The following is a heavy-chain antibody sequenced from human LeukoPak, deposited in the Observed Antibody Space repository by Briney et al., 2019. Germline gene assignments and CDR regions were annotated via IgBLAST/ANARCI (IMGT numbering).Heavy chain of an antibody. J-gene: IGHJ4*02. CDR3: AKQSPYGGRFGVDDD. Sequence: GSLRLSCAASGFTFSNYGMSWVRQAPGKGPEWVSAINTNSGSIYYTDSVKGRFTTSRDNSKNTLYLQMNDLRPEDTAVYSCAKQSPYGGRFGVDDDWGRGTLVTVSS. CDR2: INTNSGSI. V-gene: IGHV3-23*01. CDR1: GFTFSNYG. D-gene: IGHD1-26*01.